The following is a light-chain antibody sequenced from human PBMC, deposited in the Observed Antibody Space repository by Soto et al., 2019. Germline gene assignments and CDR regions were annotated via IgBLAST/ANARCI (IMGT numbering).Light chain of an antibody. Sequence: SALTQPASVSGSPGQSITISCTGTSSDVGGYKYVSWYQQHPGKAPKLMIYDVRNRPSGVSNRFSGSKSGNTASLTISGLQAEDEADYYCSSYTSSSTRVFGTGTKLTVL. J-gene: IGLJ1*01. CDR3: SSYTSSSTRV. CDR1: SSDVGGYKY. V-gene: IGLV2-14*03. CDR2: DVR.